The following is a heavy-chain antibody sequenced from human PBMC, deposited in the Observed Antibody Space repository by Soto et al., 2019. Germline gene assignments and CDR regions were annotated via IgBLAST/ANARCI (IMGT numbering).Heavy chain of an antibody. J-gene: IGHJ4*02. CDR1: GYSISLGYY. Sequence: SETLSLTCAVSGYSISLGYYWGWIRQPPGKGLELIVRIYHSRNTXXSPSRNSRXAIPLYGSNNHXSLDLXCLTATDTAXYYCARVKLAGRGVFDYWGLGTLVTVS. D-gene: IGHD3-3*02. CDR3: ARVKLAGRGVFDY. CDR2: IYHSRNT. V-gene: IGHV4-38-2*01.